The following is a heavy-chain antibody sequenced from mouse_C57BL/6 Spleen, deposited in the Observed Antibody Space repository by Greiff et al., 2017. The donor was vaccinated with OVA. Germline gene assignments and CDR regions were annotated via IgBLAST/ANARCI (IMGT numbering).Heavy chain of an antibody. CDR2: IYPGDGDT. Sequence: QVQLKESGPELVKPGASVKISCKASGYAFSSSWMNWVKQRPGKGLEWIGRIYPGDGDTNYNGKFKGKATLTADKSSSTAYMQLSSLTSEDSAVYVCARTGYDGYYVGFAYWGQGTLVTVSA. CDR1: GYAFSSSW. D-gene: IGHD2-3*01. CDR3: ARTGYDGYYVGFAY. J-gene: IGHJ3*01. V-gene: IGHV1-82*01.